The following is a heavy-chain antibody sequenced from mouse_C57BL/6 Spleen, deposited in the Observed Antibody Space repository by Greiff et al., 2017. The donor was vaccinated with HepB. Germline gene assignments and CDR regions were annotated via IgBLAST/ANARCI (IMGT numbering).Heavy chain of an antibody. CDR2: INPSSGYT. J-gene: IGHJ4*01. CDR3: ALITTVETDY. Sequence: QVQLKESGAELARPGASVKMSCKASGYTFTSYTMHWVKQRPGQGLEWIGYINPSSGYTKYNQKFKDKATLTADKSSSTAYMQLSSLTSEDSAVYYCALITTVETDYWGQGTSVTVSS. V-gene: IGHV1-4*01. D-gene: IGHD1-1*01. CDR1: GYTFTSYT.